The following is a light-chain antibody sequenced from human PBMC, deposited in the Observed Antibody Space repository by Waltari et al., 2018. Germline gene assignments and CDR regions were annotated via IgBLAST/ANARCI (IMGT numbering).Light chain of an antibody. J-gene: IGKJ4*01. CDR1: QSLLYSSNNKNY. CDR3: QQYYSTPLT. Sequence: DIVMTQSPDSLSVSLGGRATINCKSSQSLLYSSNNKNYLAWYQQKPGQPPKLLISWASTRQSGVPDRFSGGGSGTDFTLTISSLQAEDVAVYYCQQYYSTPLTFGGGTKVEIK. V-gene: IGKV4-1*01. CDR2: WAS.